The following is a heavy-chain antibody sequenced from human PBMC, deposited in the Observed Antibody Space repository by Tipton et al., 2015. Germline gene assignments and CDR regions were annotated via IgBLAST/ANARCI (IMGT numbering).Heavy chain of an antibody. V-gene: IGHV4-61*01. D-gene: IGHD2-15*01. CDR3: AAFCYGGNCPDY. Sequence: PGLVKPSETLSLTCTVSGGSVNSANYYWSWIRQPPGKGLQWVGNVFHTGATSYNSSLKSRLTFSIDTSKNQVSLRLSSVTAADTAVYYCAAFCYGGNCPDYWGQGTLVIVSA. CDR2: VFHTGAT. J-gene: IGHJ4*02. CDR1: GGSVNSANYY.